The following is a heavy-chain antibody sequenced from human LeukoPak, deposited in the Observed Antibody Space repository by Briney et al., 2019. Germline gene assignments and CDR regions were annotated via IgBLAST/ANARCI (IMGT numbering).Heavy chain of an antibody. CDR2: IDPSDSYT. V-gene: IGHV5-10-1*01. CDR3: ARRDYSNYGDYYGMDV. CDR1: GYSFTSYW. D-gene: IGHD4-11*01. J-gene: IGHJ6*02. Sequence: GESLKMSCKGSGYSFTSYWISWVRQMPGKGLEWMGRIDPSDSYTNYSPSFQGHVTISADKSISTAYLQWSSLKASDTAMYYCARRDYSNYGDYYGMDVWGQGTTVTVSS.